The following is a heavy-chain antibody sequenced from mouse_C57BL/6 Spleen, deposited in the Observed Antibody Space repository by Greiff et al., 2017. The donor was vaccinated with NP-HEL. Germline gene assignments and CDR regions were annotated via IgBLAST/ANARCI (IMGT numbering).Heavy chain of an antibody. J-gene: IGHJ2*01. D-gene: IGHD1-1*01. CDR3: AATYYYGSSYDYFDY. CDR2: IYPGDGDT. V-gene: IGHV1-82*01. CDR1: GYAFSSSW. Sequence: VQLQQSGPELVKPGASVKISCKASGYAFSSSWMNWVKQRPGKGLEWIGRIYPGDGDTNYNGKFKGKATLTADKSSSTAYMQLSSLTSEDSAVYFCAATYYYGSSYDYFDYWGQGTTLTVSS.